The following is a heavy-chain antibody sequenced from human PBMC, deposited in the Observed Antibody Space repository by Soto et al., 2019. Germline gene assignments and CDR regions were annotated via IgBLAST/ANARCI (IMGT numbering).Heavy chain of an antibody. CDR2: IIPVFGTA. CDR3: ARYSSGWYISYGMDI. D-gene: IGHD6-19*01. V-gene: IGHV1-69*01. CDR1: VGTFTTYT. Sequence: QVQLVQSGAEVKKPGSSVKVSCKASVGTFTTYTISWVRQAPGQGLEWMGGIIPVFGTANYAQNFQGRVTITADESTSTAYMELSSLRSEDTAVYYCARYSSGWYISYGMDIWGQGTTVTVSS. J-gene: IGHJ6*02.